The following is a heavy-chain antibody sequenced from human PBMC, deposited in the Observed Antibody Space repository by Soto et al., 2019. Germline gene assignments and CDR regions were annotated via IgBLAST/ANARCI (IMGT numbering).Heavy chain of an antibody. D-gene: IGHD5-18*01. CDR1: GFTFSSYA. CDR2: ISGSGGST. CDR3: AKRPGDTAMAYFDY. Sequence: GGSLRLSCAASGFTFSSYAMSWVRQAPGKGLEWVSAISGSGGSTHYADSVRGRFTISRDNSKNTLYLQMNSLRAEDTAVYYCAKRPGDTAMAYFDYWGQGTLVTVSS. J-gene: IGHJ4*02. V-gene: IGHV3-23*01.